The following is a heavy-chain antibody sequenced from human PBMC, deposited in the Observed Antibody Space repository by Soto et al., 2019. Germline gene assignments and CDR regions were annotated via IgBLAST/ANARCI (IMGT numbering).Heavy chain of an antibody. J-gene: IGHJ4*02. D-gene: IGHD5-12*01. CDR3: ARDKAEMATIFDY. CDR1: GYTFISFG. Sequence: QVQLVQSGAEVKKPGASVKVSCKASGYTFISFGISWLRQAPGQGLEWMAWISPYNGNTNSAQTVQGRITMTTDTSTSTAYMELRSLRSDDTAVDDCARDKAEMATIFDYWVQGTLVTVSS. CDR2: ISPYNGNT. V-gene: IGHV1-18*01.